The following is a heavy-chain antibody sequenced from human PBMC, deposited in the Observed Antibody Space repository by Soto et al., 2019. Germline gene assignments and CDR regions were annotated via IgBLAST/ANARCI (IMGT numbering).Heavy chain of an antibody. V-gene: IGHV1-18*01. Sequence: ASVKVSCKASGYTFTSYGISWVRQAPGQGLEWMGWISAYNGNTNYAQKLQGRVTMTTDTSTSTAYMELRSLRSDDTAVYYCARAPYSGSYYYYYGMDVWGQGTTVTVYS. J-gene: IGHJ6*02. CDR2: ISAYNGNT. CDR1: GYTFTSYG. D-gene: IGHD1-26*01. CDR3: ARAPYSGSYYYYYGMDV.